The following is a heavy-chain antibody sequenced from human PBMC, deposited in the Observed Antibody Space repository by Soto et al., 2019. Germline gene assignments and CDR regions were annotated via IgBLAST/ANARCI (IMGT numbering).Heavy chain of an antibody. J-gene: IGHJ6*02. CDR1: GRSFSGYQ. V-gene: IGHV4-34*01. CDR2: INHRGST. Sequence: SETLSLTCAVYGRSFSGYQWTWIRQPPGKGLEWIGEINHRGSTNLNPSLGSRVTFLVDTSKNQFSLKLRSVTAADTAVYYCARGRQVAPSALFRRAGDYSLDVWGQGTTVTVSS. CDR3: ARGRQVAPSALFRRAGDYSLDV. D-gene: IGHD2-2*01.